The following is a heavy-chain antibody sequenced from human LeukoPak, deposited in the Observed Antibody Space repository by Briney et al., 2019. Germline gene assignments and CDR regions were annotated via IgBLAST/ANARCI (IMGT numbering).Heavy chain of an antibody. CDR3: ARLPSYSRYYYYGMDV. V-gene: IGHV4-59*08. J-gene: IGHJ6*02. CDR2: IYYSGST. CDR1: GGSISSYY. Sequence: PSETLSLTCAVSGGSISSYYWSWIRQPPGKGLEWIGYIYYSGSTNYNPSLKSRVTISVDTSKNQFSLKLSSVTAADTAVYYCARLPSYSRYYYYGMDVWGQGTTVTVSS. D-gene: IGHD1-26*01.